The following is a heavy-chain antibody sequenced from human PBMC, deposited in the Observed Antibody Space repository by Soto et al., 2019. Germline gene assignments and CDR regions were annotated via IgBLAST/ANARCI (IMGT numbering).Heavy chain of an antibody. V-gene: IGHV1-3*05. D-gene: IGHD5-12*01. CDR2: INAGNGDT. J-gene: IGHJ6*02. Sequence: QVQLVQSGAEEKKPGASVQVSCKASGYTFINYGIHWVRQAPGQRLEWLGWINAGNGDTKYSQKFQGRVTITRDTSATTVYMDLSSLRSEDTAVYYCARGGGNSAYDRMDVWGQGTTLTVSS. CDR3: ARGGGNSAYDRMDV. CDR1: GYTFINYG.